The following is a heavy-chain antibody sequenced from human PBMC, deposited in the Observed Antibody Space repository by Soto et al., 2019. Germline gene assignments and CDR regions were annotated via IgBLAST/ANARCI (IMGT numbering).Heavy chain of an antibody. CDR3: AKDLLHNTVTTCGS. CDR2: ISYHGNDK. CDR1: GFTFSSYG. Sequence: QVQVVESGGGVVQPGRSLRRSCAASGFTFSSYGMHWVRQAPGKGLEWVAVISYHGNDKYYADSVKGRFTISRDNFKSTLYLQMSSLRAEHTAIYFCAKDLLHNTVTTCGSWGQGTLVTVSS. J-gene: IGHJ5*02. D-gene: IGHD4-17*01. V-gene: IGHV3-30*18.